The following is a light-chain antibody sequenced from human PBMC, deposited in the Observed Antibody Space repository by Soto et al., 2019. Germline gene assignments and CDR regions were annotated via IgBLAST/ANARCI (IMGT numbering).Light chain of an antibody. CDR1: QSVSSN. J-gene: IGKJ1*01. V-gene: IGKV3-15*01. CDR3: QQYNNWPQT. CDR2: GAS. Sequence: MVLTQSRATLSVSPGERATLSCLASQSVSSNLAWYQQKPGQAPRLLIYGASTRATGIPARFSGSGSGTEFTLTISSLQSEDFAVYYCQQYNNWPQTFGQGTKVDIK.